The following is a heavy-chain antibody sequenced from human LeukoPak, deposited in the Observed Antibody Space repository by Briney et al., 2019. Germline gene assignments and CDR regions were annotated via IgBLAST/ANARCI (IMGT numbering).Heavy chain of an antibody. D-gene: IGHD3-9*01. V-gene: IGHV5-51*01. CDR1: GYRFTSYW. J-gene: IGHJ3*02. CDR2: IYPGDSDT. Sequence: GESLKISCKGSGYRFTSYWIGWVRPMPGKGLEWMGIIYPGDSDTRYSPSFQGQVTISADKSISTAYLQWSSLKASDTAMYYCARHPLHYDILTGPENAFDIWGQGTMVTVSS. CDR3: ARHPLHYDILTGPENAFDI.